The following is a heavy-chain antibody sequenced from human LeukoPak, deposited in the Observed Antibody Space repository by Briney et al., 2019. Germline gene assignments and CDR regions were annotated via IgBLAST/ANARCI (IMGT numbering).Heavy chain of an antibody. V-gene: IGHV3-53*01. Sequence: GGSLRLSCAASGFTVSNNFMSWVRQAPGKGLDWVSVIYNDGGTYYADSVKGRFTISRDNSKNTLYLQMNSLRAEDTAVYYCAREGPPGYYFDYWGQGTLVTVSS. CDR3: AREGPPGYYFDY. CDR1: GFTVSNNF. CDR2: IYNDGGT. D-gene: IGHD7-27*01. J-gene: IGHJ4*02.